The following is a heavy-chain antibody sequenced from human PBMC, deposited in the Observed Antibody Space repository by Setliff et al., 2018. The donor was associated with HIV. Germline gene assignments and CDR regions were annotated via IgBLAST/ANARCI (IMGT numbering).Heavy chain of an antibody. V-gene: IGHV4-59*04. D-gene: IGHD6-13*01. CDR3: ARHRYSSSINWFDP. CDR1: GGSFSSYY. J-gene: IGHJ5*02. CDR2: IHYNEKT. Sequence: SETLSLTCAVYGGSFSSYYWIWIHQPPGKGLEYIGSIHYNEKTYYNPSLKSRVTMSIDTSQNQFSLKLTSVTATDTAVYYCARHRYSSSINWFDPWGQGTLVTVSS.